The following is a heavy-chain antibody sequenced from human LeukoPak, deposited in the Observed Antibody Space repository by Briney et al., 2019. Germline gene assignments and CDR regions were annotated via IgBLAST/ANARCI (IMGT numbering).Heavy chain of an antibody. D-gene: IGHD3/OR15-3a*01. CDR2: INPSDGRP. CDR3: ARNNIGNGGWTGLGY. CDR1: GDTFTIQR. V-gene: IGHV1-46*01. Sequence: ASVKVSCKAPGDTFTIQRIAWVRQAPGHGLERMGIINPSDGRPTYGQMFQGRLTMTRDTSTSTVYMELSSLRSEDTAVYYCARNNIGNGGWTGLGYWGQGTLVTVSS. J-gene: IGHJ4*02.